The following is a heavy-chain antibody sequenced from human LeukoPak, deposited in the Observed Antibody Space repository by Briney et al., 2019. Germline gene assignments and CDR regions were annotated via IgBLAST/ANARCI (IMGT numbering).Heavy chain of an antibody. J-gene: IGHJ4*02. CDR3: AKERGSSGYFDY. D-gene: IGHD6-6*01. CDR1: GFTFDDYA. CDR2: ISWDGGST. Sequence: GGSLRLSCAASGFTFDDYAMHWVRQAPGKGLEWVSLISWDGGSTYYAGSVKGRFTISRDNSKNSLYLQMNSLRTEDTALYYCAKERGSSGYFDYWGQGSLVTVSS. V-gene: IGHV3-43D*03.